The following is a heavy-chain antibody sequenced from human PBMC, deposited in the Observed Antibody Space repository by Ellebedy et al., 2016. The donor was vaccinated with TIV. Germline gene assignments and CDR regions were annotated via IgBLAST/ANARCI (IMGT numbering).Heavy chain of an antibody. CDR1: GFAFSTYN. J-gene: IGHJ5*02. CDR3: ARSYGARTSGP. V-gene: IGHV3-48*04. Sequence: GESLKISRAASGFAFSTYNMNWVRQAPGKGLEWVSYISGSASVTAYADSVKGRFTISRDNARTSLYLQMNSLRVDDTAMYYCARSYGARTSGPWGQGTLVTVSS. D-gene: IGHD3-16*01. CDR2: ISGSASVT.